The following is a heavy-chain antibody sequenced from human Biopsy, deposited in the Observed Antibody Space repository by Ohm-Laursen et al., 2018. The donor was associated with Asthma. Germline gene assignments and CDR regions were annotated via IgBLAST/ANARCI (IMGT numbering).Heavy chain of an antibody. CDR1: GGSISSYY. J-gene: IGHJ6*02. CDR2: IYYSGST. V-gene: IGHV4-59*07. CDR3: ARRAAPGIGVPPVGGGMDV. Sequence: SDTLSLTCTVSGGSISSYYWSWIRQPPGKGLERIGHIYYSGSTNYNPSLKSRVTISVDTSTNQFSLKLSSVTAADTAVYYCARRAAPGIGVPPVGGGMDVGGQGTTVTVS. D-gene: IGHD2-2*01.